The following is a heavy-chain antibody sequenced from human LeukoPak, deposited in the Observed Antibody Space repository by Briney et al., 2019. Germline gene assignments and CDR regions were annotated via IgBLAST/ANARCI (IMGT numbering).Heavy chain of an antibody. CDR3: ARDSVSTVTTWTGDY. V-gene: IGHV3-30-3*01. Sequence: TGGSLRLSCAASGFTFSSYAMHWARQAPGKGLEWVAVISYDGSNKYYADSVKGRFTISRDNSKNTLYLQMNSLRAEDTAVYYCARDSVSTVTTWTGDYWGQGTLVTVSS. D-gene: IGHD4-17*01. J-gene: IGHJ4*02. CDR2: ISYDGSNK. CDR1: GFTFSSYA.